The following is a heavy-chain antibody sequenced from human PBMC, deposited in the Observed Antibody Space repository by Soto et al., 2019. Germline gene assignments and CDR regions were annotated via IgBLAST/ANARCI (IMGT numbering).Heavy chain of an antibody. CDR1: GGSISSGGYS. V-gene: IGHV4-30-2*01. J-gene: IGHJ6*02. Sequence: SETLSLTCAVSGGSISSGGYSWSWIRQPPGKGLEWIGYIYHSGSTYYNPSLKSRVTISVDTSKNQFSLKLSSVTAADTAVYYCACIFSVVYRYGVYYYGMDVCAQGTEDTVS. D-gene: IGHD5-18*01. CDR2: IYHSGST. CDR3: ACIFSVVYRYGVYYYGMDV.